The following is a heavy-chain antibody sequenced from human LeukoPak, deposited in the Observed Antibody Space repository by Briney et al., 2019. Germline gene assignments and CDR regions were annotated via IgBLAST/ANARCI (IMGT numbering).Heavy chain of an antibody. CDR2: ISSSSSYI. V-gene: IGHV3-21*04. Sequence: GGSLRLSCAASGFTFSSYSMNWVRQAPGKGLEWVSSISSSSSYIYYADSVKGRFTISRDNAKNSLYLQMNSLRAEDTAVYYCAKEGYYGSGSYLGYYYYYGMDVWGQGTTVTVSS. CDR3: AKEGYYGSGSYLGYYYYYGMDV. J-gene: IGHJ6*02. D-gene: IGHD3-10*01. CDR1: GFTFSSYS.